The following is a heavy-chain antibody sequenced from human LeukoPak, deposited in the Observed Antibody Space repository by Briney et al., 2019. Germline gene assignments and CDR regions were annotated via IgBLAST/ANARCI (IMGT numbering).Heavy chain of an antibody. Sequence: SETLSLTCAVYGGSFSGYYWSWIRQPPGKGLEWIGEINHSGSTNYNPSLKSRVTISVDTSKNQFSLKLSSVTAADTAVYYCARDLRCGTTSCSGWGTFDYWGQGTLVTVSS. V-gene: IGHV4-34*01. J-gene: IGHJ4*02. CDR1: GGSFSGYY. CDR2: INHSGST. CDR3: ARDLRCGTTSCSGWGTFDY. D-gene: IGHD2-2*01.